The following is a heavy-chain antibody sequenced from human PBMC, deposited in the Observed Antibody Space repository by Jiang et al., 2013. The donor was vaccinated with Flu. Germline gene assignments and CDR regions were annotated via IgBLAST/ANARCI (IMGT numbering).Heavy chain of an antibody. Sequence: GPGLVKPSETLSLTCTVSGGSISSYYWSWIRQPPGKGLEWIGYIYYSGSTNYNPSLKSRVTISVDTSKNQFSLKLSSVTAADTAVYYCARSRRYGADYYGMDVWGQGTTVTVSS. CDR3: ARSRRYGADYYGMDV. V-gene: IGHV4-59*01. D-gene: IGHD4-17*01. J-gene: IGHJ6*02. CDR1: GGSISSYY. CDR2: IYYSGST.